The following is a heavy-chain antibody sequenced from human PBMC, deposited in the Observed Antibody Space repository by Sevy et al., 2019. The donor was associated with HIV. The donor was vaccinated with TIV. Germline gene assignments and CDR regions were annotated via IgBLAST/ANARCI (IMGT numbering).Heavy chain of an antibody. CDR3: ARASLMITFGGVIVIDGIDY. Sequence: GGSLRLSCAASGFTVSSHAMHWGRQAPGRGLEWVAVISYDGSNKEYADSVKGRFRISRDNSKNTLYLQMNSLRADDTAVYYCARASLMITFGGVIVIDGIDYWGQGTLVTVSS. V-gene: IGHV3-30-3*01. D-gene: IGHD3-16*02. CDR2: ISYDGSNK. J-gene: IGHJ4*02. CDR1: GFTVSSHA.